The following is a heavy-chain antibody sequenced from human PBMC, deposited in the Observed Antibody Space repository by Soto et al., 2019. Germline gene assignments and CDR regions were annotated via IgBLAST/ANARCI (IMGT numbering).Heavy chain of an antibody. V-gene: IGHV1-18*01. J-gene: IGHJ4*02. Sequence: ASVKVSCKASGYTFTSYGISWVRQAPGQGLEWMGWISAYNGNTNYAQKLQGRVTMTTDTSTSTAYMELRSLRSDDTAVYYCARDHLKYDFWSGGFDYWGQGTLVTVSA. D-gene: IGHD3-3*01. CDR2: ISAYNGNT. CDR1: GYTFTSYG. CDR3: ARDHLKYDFWSGGFDY.